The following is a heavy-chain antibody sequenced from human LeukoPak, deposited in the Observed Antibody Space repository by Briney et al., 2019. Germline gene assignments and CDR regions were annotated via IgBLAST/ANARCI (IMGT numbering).Heavy chain of an antibody. V-gene: IGHV4-59*01. CDR1: GGSISSYY. D-gene: IGHD3-10*01. J-gene: IGHJ5*02. Sequence: SETLSLTCTVSGGSISSYYWSWIRQPPGKGLEWIGYIYYSGSTNYNPSLKSRVTISVDTSKNQFSLKLSSVTAADTAVYYCARFLSDYYGSGSYSWFDPWGQGTLVTVSS. CDR2: IYYSGST. CDR3: ARFLSDYYGSGSYSWFDP.